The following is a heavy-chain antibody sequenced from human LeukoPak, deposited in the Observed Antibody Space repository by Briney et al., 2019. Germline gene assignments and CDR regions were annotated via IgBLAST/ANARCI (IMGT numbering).Heavy chain of an antibody. CDR1: GFTVSTNC. CDR3: ARVDTTLSYTLDY. CDR2: IYNTGST. V-gene: IGHV3-53*04. Sequence: PGGSLRLSCAASGFTVSTNCMIWVRQPPGKGLEWVSVIYNTGSTYNADSVKGRFTISRHNSKNTVYLQMNNLRAEDTAMYYCARVDTTLSYTLDYWGQGALVTVSS. D-gene: IGHD1-1*01. J-gene: IGHJ4*02.